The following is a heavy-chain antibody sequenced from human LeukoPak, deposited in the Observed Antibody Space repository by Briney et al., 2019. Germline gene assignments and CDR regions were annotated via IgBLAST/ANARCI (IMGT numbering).Heavy chain of an antibody. CDR3: AKDGSSGWDY. D-gene: IGHD6-19*01. CDR2: ITASGTAM. V-gene: IGHV3-48*01. Sequence: GGSLRLSCAASGFTFSSYSMNWVRQAPGKGLEWVSHITASGTAMFYADSVKGRFTISRDNAKNSLYLQMNSLRAEDTAVYYCAKDGSSGWDYWGQGTLVTVSS. J-gene: IGHJ4*02. CDR1: GFTFSSYS.